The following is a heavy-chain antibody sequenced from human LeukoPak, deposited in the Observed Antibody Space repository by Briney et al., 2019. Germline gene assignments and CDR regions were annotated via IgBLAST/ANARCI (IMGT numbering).Heavy chain of an antibody. Sequence: ASVKVSCKASGGTFSSYAISWVRQAPGQGLEWMGRIIPILGIANYAQKFQGRVTITADKSTSTAYMELSSLRSEDTAAYYCARDLHGWPAPWGQGTLVTVSS. CDR2: IIPILGIA. J-gene: IGHJ5*02. V-gene: IGHV1-69*04. CDR1: GGTFSSYA. CDR3: ARDLHGWPAP. D-gene: IGHD6-19*01.